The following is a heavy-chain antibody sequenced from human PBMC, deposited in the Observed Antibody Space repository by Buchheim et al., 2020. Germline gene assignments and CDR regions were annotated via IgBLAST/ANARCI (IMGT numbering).Heavy chain of an antibody. Sequence: QVQVVESGGGVVQPGRSLRLSCAASGFTFSNYGMHWVRQAPGKGLEWVAVIRYDESNKYYVDSVKGRFTISRDNSKNTLYLQMNSLRAEDTAVYYWAGDIGHSSGWYGDYYYYYGLDVWGQGTT. V-gene: IGHV3-33*01. J-gene: IGHJ6*02. CDR1: GFTFSNYG. CDR3: AGDIGHSSGWYGDYYYYYGLDV. CDR2: IRYDESNK. D-gene: IGHD6-19*01.